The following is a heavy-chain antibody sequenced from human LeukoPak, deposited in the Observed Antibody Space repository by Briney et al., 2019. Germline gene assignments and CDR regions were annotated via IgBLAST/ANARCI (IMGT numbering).Heavy chain of an antibody. J-gene: IGHJ4*02. Sequence: GGSLRLSCAASGFTFSSYWMSWVRQAPGKGLEWVAHMKQDGSEKNYVDSVKGRFTISRDNTKNSLYLQMNSLRVEDTAVFYCARDQYDTWSRRGNFDSWGQGTLVIVSS. D-gene: IGHD3-3*01. CDR2: MKQDGSEK. CDR1: GFTFSSYW. CDR3: ARDQYDTWSRRGNFDS. V-gene: IGHV3-7*03.